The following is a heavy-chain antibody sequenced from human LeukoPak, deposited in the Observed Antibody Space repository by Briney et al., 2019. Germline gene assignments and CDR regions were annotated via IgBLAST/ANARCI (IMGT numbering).Heavy chain of an antibody. J-gene: IGHJ3*02. D-gene: IGHD1-26*01. CDR3: ALIVGATGAFDI. V-gene: IGHV2-5*01. CDR1: VFSLSTSGVG. CDR2: IYWNDDK. Sequence: SGPTLVNPTQTLTLTCTFSVFSLSTSGVGVGWIRQPPGKALEWLALIYWNDDKRYSPSLKSRLTITEDTSKNQVVLTMTNMDPVDTATYYCALIVGATGAFDIWGQGTMVTVSS.